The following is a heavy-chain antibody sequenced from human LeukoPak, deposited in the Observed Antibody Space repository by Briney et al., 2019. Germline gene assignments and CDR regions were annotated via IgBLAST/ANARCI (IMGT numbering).Heavy chain of an antibody. V-gene: IGHV4-34*01. CDR3: ARERVVSDYNWFDP. CDR2: VNRVGYT. CDR1: GASFAGYS. Sequence: SETLSLTCAVHGASFAGYSWSWIRQSPGKGLEWIGEVNRVGYTIYNPSLKSRVYISIDTSTTQFSLRLSSVTVADTAVYFCARERVVSDYNWFDPWGQGTLVTVSS. D-gene: IGHD6-25*01. J-gene: IGHJ5*02.